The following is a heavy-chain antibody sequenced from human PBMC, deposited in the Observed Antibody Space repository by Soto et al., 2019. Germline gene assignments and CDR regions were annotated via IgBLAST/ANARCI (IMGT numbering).Heavy chain of an antibody. Sequence: EVQLLESGGGLVQPGGSLRLSCTVSGFTFSSFAMTWVRQAPGKGPEWVAEWVSPISGDGGSTYYADSVNGRFIISRDNSKNTLYLQMNSRTVGDTAVYYCAKEGYGAHNGYWGEGSLVTVSS. CDR3: AKEGYGAHNGY. J-gene: IGHJ4*02. V-gene: IGHV3-23*01. D-gene: IGHD5-12*01. CDR2: ISGDGGST. CDR1: GFTFSSFA.